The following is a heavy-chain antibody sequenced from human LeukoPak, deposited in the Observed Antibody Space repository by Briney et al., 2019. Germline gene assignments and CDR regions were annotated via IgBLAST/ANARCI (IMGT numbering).Heavy chain of an antibody. CDR2: IYYSGST. J-gene: IGHJ4*02. D-gene: IGHD3-10*01. CDR3: ARGDPSYGSGSYYSY. Sequence: TSETLSLTCTVSGGSISSSSYYWGWIRQPPGKGLEWIGSIYYSGSTYYNPSLKSRVTISVDTSKNQFSLKLSSVTAADTAVYYCARGDPSYGSGSYYSYWGQGTLVTVSS. CDR1: GGSISSSSYY. V-gene: IGHV4-39*01.